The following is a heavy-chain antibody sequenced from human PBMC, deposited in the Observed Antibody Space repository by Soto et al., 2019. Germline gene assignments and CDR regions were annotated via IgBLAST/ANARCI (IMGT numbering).Heavy chain of an antibody. CDR1: GYTFTSYG. Sequence: GASVKVSCKASGYTFTSYGISWVRQAPGQGLEWMGWISAYNGNTNYAQKLQGRVTMTTDTSTSTAYMELRSLRSDDTAVYYCAREKYSSGWWGHYDYGMDVLGQGTTLTLCS. CDR2: ISAYNGNT. J-gene: IGHJ6*01. D-gene: IGHD6-19*01. V-gene: IGHV1-18*01. CDR3: AREKYSSGWWGHYDYGMDV.